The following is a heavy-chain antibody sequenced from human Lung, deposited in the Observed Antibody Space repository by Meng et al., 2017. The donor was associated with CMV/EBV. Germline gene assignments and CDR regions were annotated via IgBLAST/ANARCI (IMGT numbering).Heavy chain of an antibody. D-gene: IGHD3-3*01. CDR1: GCSISSGSYY. Sequence: QVQLQESGSGLVKPSQTLSLTCTVAGCSISSGSYYWSWIRQPAGKGLEWIGRIYTSGSTNYNPSLKSRVTISVDTSKNQFSLKLSSVTAADTAVYYCARAKRYYDFWSGYYFDYWGQGTLVTVSS. CDR2: IYTSGST. CDR3: ARAKRYYDFWSGYYFDY. J-gene: IGHJ4*02. V-gene: IGHV4-61*02.